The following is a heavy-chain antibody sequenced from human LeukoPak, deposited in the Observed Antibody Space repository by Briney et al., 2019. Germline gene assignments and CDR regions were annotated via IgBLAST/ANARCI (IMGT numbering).Heavy chain of an antibody. CDR2: IYYSGT. CDR3: ARGQVYFDY. J-gene: IGHJ4*02. CDR1: GGCMSSYY. Sequence: SETLSLTCTVSGGCMSSYYWSWIRQSPGKGLECIGYIYYSGTNYNPSLKSRVTISLDTSKNQFSLKLNSVTAADTAVYYCARGQVYFDYWGQGTLVTVSS. V-gene: IGHV4-59*01.